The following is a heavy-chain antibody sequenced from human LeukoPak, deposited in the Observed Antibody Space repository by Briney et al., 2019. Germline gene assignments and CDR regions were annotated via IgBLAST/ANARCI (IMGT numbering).Heavy chain of an antibody. CDR2: ISGSGGST. Sequence: GGSLRLSCAASGFTFSSYAMSWVRQAPGKGLEWVSAISGSGGSTYYADSVKGRFTISRDKSRNTVHLQMNSLRADDTALYYCASDYPRYFYYMDVWGKGTTVTVSS. D-gene: IGHD4-11*01. CDR3: ASDYPRYFYYMDV. CDR1: GFTFSSYA. J-gene: IGHJ6*03. V-gene: IGHV3-23*01.